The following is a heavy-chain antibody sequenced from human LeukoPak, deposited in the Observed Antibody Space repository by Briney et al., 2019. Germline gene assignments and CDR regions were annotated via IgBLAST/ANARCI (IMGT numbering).Heavy chain of an antibody. CDR1: GFTVSSNY. CDR3: ALDYYDSSGYYDANPFFDY. J-gene: IGHJ4*02. V-gene: IGHV3-66*01. CDR2: IYSGGST. Sequence: GGSLRLSCAASGFTVSSNYMRWVRQATGKGLEGVSVIYSGGSTYYADSVKGRFTISRDNSKNTLYLQMNSLRAEDTAVYYCALDYYDSSGYYDANPFFDYWGQGTLVTVSS. D-gene: IGHD3-22*01.